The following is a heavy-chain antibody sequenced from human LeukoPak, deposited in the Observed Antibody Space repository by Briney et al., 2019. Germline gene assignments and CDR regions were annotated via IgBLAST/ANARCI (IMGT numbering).Heavy chain of an antibody. D-gene: IGHD7-27*01. J-gene: IGHJ4*02. CDR2: MSPNSGDT. Sequence: ASVKVSCKASGCTFTSYDFNWVRQATGQRPEWMGWMSPNSGDTGYAQKFQDRVTMTRNTSISTAYMELSSLRSDDTAVYYCARGPPNWGYDYWGPGTLVTVSS. V-gene: IGHV1-8*01. CDR1: GCTFTSYD. CDR3: ARGPPNWGYDY.